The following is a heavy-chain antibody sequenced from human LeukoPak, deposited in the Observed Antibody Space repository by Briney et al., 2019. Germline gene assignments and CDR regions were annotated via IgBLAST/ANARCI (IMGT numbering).Heavy chain of an antibody. CDR3: ASSYYYDSSGYYSHAFDI. J-gene: IGHJ3*02. Sequence: GGSLRLSCAASGFTFSDYYMSWIRQAPGKGLEWVSYISSSGSTIYYADSVKGRFTISRDNAKNSLYLQMNSLRAEDTAVYYRASSYYYDSSGYYSHAFDIWGQGTMVTVSS. D-gene: IGHD3-22*01. V-gene: IGHV3-11*04. CDR2: ISSSGSTI. CDR1: GFTFSDYY.